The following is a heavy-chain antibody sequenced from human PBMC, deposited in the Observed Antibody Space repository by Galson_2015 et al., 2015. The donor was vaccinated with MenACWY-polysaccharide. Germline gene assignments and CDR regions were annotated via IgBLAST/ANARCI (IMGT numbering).Heavy chain of an antibody. CDR3: AKGWENVVGWLDP. CDR2: ISHRGST. Sequence: SETLSVTCTVSLGSIRVYYWIWIRQPPGEGLEWIGYISHRGSTNDNPSLKRRLTMSVDMSKNQVSLELRSVTAADTAVYYCAKGWENVVGWLDPWGQGTLVTVSS. D-gene: IGHD2/OR15-2a*01. CDR1: LGSIRVYY. V-gene: IGHV4-59*08. J-gene: IGHJ5*02.